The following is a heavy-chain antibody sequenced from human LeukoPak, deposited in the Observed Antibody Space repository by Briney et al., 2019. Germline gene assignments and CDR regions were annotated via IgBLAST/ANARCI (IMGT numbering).Heavy chain of an antibody. V-gene: IGHV3-74*01. D-gene: IGHD3-22*01. J-gene: IGHJ4*02. CDR3: ARDSPGRGYYDSSGYHDY. CDR2: INSDGSRT. CDR1: GFTFSSYW. Sequence: GGSLRLSCAASGFTFSSYWMHWVRQAPGQGLVWVSRINSDGSRTSYADSVKGRFTISRDNAKNTLYLQMNGLRAEDTAVYYCARDSPGRGYYDSSGYHDYWGQGTLVTVSS.